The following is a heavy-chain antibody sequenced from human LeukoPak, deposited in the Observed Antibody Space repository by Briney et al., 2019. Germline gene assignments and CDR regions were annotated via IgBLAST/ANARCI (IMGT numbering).Heavy chain of an antibody. CDR2: ISSSGSTI. CDR1: GFTFSHYY. D-gene: IGHD6-19*01. Sequence: GGSLRLFCAASGFTFSHYYMSWIRQAPGKGLEWVSYISSSGSTIYFADSVKGRFTISRDNAKNSLYLQMNSLRAADTAVYYCARDVAEGMYYFDYWGQGTLVTVSS. J-gene: IGHJ4*02. V-gene: IGHV3-11*01. CDR3: ARDVAEGMYYFDY.